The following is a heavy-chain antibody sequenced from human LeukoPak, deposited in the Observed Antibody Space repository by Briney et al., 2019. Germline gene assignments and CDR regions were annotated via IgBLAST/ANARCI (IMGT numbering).Heavy chain of an antibody. CDR1: GFTVSSNY. J-gene: IGHJ5*02. Sequence: GGSLRLSCAASGFTVSSNYMSWARQAPGKGLEWVSVIYSGGTTYYADSVKGRFTISRDNSKNTLYLQMNSLRAEDTAVYYCARDPRWSGSFTWGQGTLVTVSS. V-gene: IGHV3-66*02. CDR3: ARDPRWSGSFT. CDR2: IYSGGTT. D-gene: IGHD3-3*01.